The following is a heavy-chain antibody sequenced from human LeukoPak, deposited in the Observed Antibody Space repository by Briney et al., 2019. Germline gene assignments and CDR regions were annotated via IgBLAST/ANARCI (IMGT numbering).Heavy chain of an antibody. CDR2: IYYSGST. Sequence: SETLSLTCTVSGGSISTYYWTWIRQPPGKGLEWIGYIYYSGSTNYNPSLRGRVTISLDTSKNQFSLKLNSVTAADTVVYYCARRVTGRGTYYFDYWGQGTLVTVSS. J-gene: IGHJ4*02. V-gene: IGHV4-59*08. D-gene: IGHD3-16*01. CDR1: GGSISTYY. CDR3: ARRVTGRGTYYFDY.